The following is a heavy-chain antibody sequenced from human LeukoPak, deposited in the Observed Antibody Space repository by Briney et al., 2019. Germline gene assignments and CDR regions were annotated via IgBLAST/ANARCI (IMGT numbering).Heavy chain of an antibody. CDR3: ASRVGIAARRSGAFGI. CDR1: GGSISSSSYY. V-gene: IGHV4-39*01. Sequence: SETLSLTCTVSGGSISSSSYYWGWIRQPPGKGLEWIGSIYYSGSTYYNPSLKSRVTISVDTSKNQFSLKLSSVTAADTAVYYCASRVGIAARRSGAFGIWGQGTMVTVSS. J-gene: IGHJ3*02. D-gene: IGHD6-6*01. CDR2: IYYSGST.